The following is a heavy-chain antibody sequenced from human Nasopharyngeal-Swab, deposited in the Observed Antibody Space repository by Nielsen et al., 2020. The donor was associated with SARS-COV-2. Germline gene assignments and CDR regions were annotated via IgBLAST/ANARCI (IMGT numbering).Heavy chain of an antibody. CDR2: INHSGST. Sequence: ETLSLTCAVSGGSFSGYYWGWIRRPPGKGLEWIGEINHSGSTNYNPSLKSRVTISLDTSKNHFSLKLRSVTAADTAVYYCARQEGKYYDGRGRGMDDWGQGTTVTVSS. CDR3: ARQEGKYYDGRGRGMDD. J-gene: IGHJ6*02. D-gene: IGHD3-22*01. V-gene: IGHV4-34*01. CDR1: GGSFSGYY.